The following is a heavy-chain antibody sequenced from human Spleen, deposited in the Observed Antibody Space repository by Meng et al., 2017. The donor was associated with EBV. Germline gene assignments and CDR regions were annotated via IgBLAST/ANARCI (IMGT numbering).Heavy chain of an antibody. Sequence: QVPRPRWGAGLLKPSGPLSLTCACDGGSFTCHYWSWIRQPPGKGLEWIGEVDQSGVSNYNPSLKSRVTMSLDTSKNQFSLKLSSVTAADTAVYYCASRGDGIFSNYDWFDLWGQGTLVTVSS. J-gene: IGHJ5*02. D-gene: IGHD3-22*01. V-gene: IGHV4-34*01. CDR2: VDQSGVS. CDR1: GGSFTCHY. CDR3: ASRGDGIFSNYDWFDL.